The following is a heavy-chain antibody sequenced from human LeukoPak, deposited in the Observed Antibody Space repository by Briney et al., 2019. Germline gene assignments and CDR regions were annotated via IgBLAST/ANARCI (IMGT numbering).Heavy chain of an antibody. CDR3: ARRATSVRGIPLFDS. V-gene: IGHV5-10-1*01. CDR2: IDPSDSYT. J-gene: IGHJ4*02. CDR1: GCGFTSYW. D-gene: IGHD3-10*01. Sequence: GAALKISCKGAGCGFTSYWIEWGRRKPGKGGEWMGRIDPSDSYTNYSPSFQGHVTISADNSISTAYLQWSGLKASDTAMYYCARRATSVRGIPLFDSWGQGTLVTVSS.